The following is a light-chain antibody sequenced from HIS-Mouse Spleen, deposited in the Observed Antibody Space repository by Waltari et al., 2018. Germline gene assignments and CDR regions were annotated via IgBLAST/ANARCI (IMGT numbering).Light chain of an antibody. CDR2: KAS. J-gene: IGKJ1*01. Sequence: DIQMTQSPSTLSASVGDRVTITCRASQSISSWLAWYQQQPGKALKLLIYKASSLECGVPSRFSGSGSGTEFTLTISSLQPDDFATYYCQQYNSYSRTFGQGTKVEIK. V-gene: IGKV1-5*03. CDR3: QQYNSYSRT. CDR1: QSISSW.